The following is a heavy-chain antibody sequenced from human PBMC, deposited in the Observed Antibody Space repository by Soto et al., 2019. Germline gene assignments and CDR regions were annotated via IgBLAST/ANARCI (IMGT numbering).Heavy chain of an antibody. CDR2: IYSGGTT. D-gene: IGHD1-1*01. CDR1: GFTVSGHY. J-gene: IGHJ4*02. V-gene: IGHV3-66*01. CDR3: ARDRTTSYYRTSGALGL. Sequence: EVQLVESGGGLVQPGGSLRLSCAASGFTVSGHYMNWVRQAPGKGLEWVSVIYSGGTTYYANSVTGRFTISRDNFRNTVYLQMNSLRVVDTAVYYCARDRTTSYYRTSGALGLWGQGTLVSVSS.